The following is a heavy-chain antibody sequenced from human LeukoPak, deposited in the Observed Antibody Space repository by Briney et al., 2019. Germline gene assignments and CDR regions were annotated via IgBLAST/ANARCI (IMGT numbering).Heavy chain of an antibody. CDR1: GGSVSSYY. J-gene: IGHJ2*01. V-gene: IGHV4-4*09. CDR2: IYSSENT. Sequence: KPSETLSLTCTVSGGSVSSYYWSWVRQPPGKGLEWIGHIYSSENTKYNSSLESRVTMSLDTPKNRFFLKLSSVTAADTAVYYCARFYSGPSGWFVLWYFDLWGRGTLVTVSS. CDR3: ARFYSGPSGWFVLWYFDL. D-gene: IGHD6-19*01.